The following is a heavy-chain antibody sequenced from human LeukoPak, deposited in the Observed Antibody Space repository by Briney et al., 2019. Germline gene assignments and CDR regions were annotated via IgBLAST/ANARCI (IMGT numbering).Heavy chain of an antibody. V-gene: IGHV1-18*04. Sequence: GASVKVSCKASGYTFTGYYMHWVRQAPGQGLEWMGWINPNSGNTNYAQQLQGRVTMTSDTSTSTVYMELRSLRSDDTAVYYCARGYCRSTSCHEPPLYGMDVWGQGTTVTVS. CDR1: GYTFTGYY. J-gene: IGHJ6*02. CDR3: ARGYCRSTSCHEPPLYGMDV. D-gene: IGHD2-2*01. CDR2: INPNSGNT.